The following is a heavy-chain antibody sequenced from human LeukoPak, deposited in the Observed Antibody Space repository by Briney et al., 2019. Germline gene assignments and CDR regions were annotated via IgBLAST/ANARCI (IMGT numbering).Heavy chain of an antibody. CDR2: ISYDGSNK. D-gene: IGHD5-24*01. V-gene: IGHV3-30*04. J-gene: IGHJ4*02. CDR1: GFTFSSYA. Sequence: GRSLRLPCAASGFTFSSYAMHWVRQAPGKGLEWVAVISYDGSNKYYADSVKGRFTISRDNSKNTLYLQMNSLRAEDTAVYYCAREMATITDYWGQGTLVTVSS. CDR3: AREMATITDY.